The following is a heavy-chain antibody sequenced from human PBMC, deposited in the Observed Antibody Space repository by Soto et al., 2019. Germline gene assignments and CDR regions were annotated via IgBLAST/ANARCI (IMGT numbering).Heavy chain of an antibody. D-gene: IGHD6-13*01. J-gene: IGHJ5*02. Sequence: GGSLRLSCAASGFTFSSYWMHWVRQAPGKGLVWVSRINSDGSSTSYADSVKGRFTISRDNAKNTLYLQMNSLRAEDTAVYYCASPRRGIAAAGTVWFDPWGQGTLVTVSS. CDR2: INSDGSST. V-gene: IGHV3-74*01. CDR3: ASPRRGIAAAGTVWFDP. CDR1: GFTFSSYW.